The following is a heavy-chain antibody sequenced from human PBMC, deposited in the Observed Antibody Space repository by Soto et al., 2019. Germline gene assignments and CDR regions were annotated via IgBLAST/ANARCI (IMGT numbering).Heavy chain of an antibody. J-gene: IGHJ6*04. CDR2: ISGSGGST. D-gene: IGHD6-13*01. Sequence: EVQLLESGGGLVQPGGSLRLSCAASGFTFSSYAMSWVRQAPGKGLEWVSAISGSGGSTYYADSVKGRFTISRDNSKNTLYLQKKSLGAEETAVYYWAKDAIAAADGYYYGMDVWGKGTTVTVSS. V-gene: IGHV3-23*01. CDR1: GFTFSSYA. CDR3: AKDAIAAADGYYYGMDV.